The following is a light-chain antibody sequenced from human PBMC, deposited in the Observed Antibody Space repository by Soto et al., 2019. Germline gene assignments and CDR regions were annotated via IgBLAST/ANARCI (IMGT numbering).Light chain of an antibody. CDR3: CSYAGSYTYV. V-gene: IGLV2-11*01. Sequence: QSALTQPRSVSGSPGQSVTISCDGTTSDVGNYNYVSWYQQHPGKAPKVMIYDVSKRPSGVPDRFSGSKSGNTASLTISGLQAEDEADYYCCSYAGSYTYVFGTGTKVTVL. J-gene: IGLJ1*01. CDR1: TSDVGNYNY. CDR2: DVS.